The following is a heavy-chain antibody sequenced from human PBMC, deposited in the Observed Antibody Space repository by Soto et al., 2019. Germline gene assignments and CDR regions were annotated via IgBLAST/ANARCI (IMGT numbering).Heavy chain of an antibody. J-gene: IGHJ6*02. CDR2: IYPGDSDT. V-gene: IGHV5-51*01. D-gene: IGHD2-2*01. CDR3: ARDIVVVPAAKRDYYYYGMDV. Sequence: PGESLKISRKGSGYSFTSYWIGWVRQMPGKGLEWMGIIYPGDSDTRYSPSFQGQVTISADKSISTAYLQWSSLKASDTAMYYCARDIVVVPAAKRDYYYYGMDVWGQGTTVTVSS. CDR1: GYSFTSYW.